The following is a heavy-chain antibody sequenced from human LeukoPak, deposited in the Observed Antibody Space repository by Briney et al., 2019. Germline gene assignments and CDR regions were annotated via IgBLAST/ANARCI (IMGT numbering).Heavy chain of an antibody. V-gene: IGHV1-2*02. D-gene: IGHD3-22*01. J-gene: IGHJ4*02. Sequence: TGASVKVSCKASGYTFTGYYMHWVRQAPGQGPEWMGWINPNSGGTSYAQKFQGRVTMTRDTSISTAYMELTRLRSDDTAVYYCARGPFQFTMIVAYYFDNWGQGTLLIVSS. CDR1: GYTFTGYY. CDR2: INPNSGGT. CDR3: ARGPFQFTMIVAYYFDN.